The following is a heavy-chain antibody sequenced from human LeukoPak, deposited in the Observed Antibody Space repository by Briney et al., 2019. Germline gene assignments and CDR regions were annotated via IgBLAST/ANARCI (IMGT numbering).Heavy chain of an antibody. J-gene: IGHJ6*02. D-gene: IGHD2-2*02. Sequence: GGSLRLSCEASGFSFDSFWMTWVRQAPGKGLEWVANIKQDGSEKYYVDSVRGRFTLSRDNAKNSLSLQMDSLRVDDTAVYYCARGPEGWLYSYLHYCAMDVWGQGTTVTVSS. CDR1: GFSFDSFW. V-gene: IGHV3-7*01. CDR2: IKQDGSEK. CDR3: ARGPEGWLYSYLHYCAMDV.